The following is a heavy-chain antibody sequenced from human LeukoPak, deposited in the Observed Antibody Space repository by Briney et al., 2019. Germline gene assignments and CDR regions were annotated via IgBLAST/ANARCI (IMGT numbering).Heavy chain of an antibody. Sequence: GGSLRLSCPASGFTFGDYAMSWVRQAPGKGLEWVGFIRSKAYGGTTEYAASVKGRFTISRDDSKSIAYLQMNSLKTEDTAVYYCTSSITLVRGVVNWGQGTLVTVSS. V-gene: IGHV3-49*04. CDR3: TSSITLVRGVVN. D-gene: IGHD3-10*01. CDR1: GFTFGDYA. CDR2: IRSKAYGGTT. J-gene: IGHJ4*02.